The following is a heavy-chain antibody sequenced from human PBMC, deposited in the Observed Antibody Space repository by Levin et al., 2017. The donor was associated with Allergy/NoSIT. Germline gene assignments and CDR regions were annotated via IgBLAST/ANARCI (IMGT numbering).Heavy chain of an antibody. CDR1: GFTFSSYG. CDR2: IWYDGSNK. J-gene: IGHJ4*02. V-gene: IGHV3-33*01. CDR3: ARDYDYIWGSSPGV. Sequence: GGSLRLSCAASGFTFSSYGMHWVRQAPGKGLEWVAVIWYDGSNKYYADSVKGRFTISRDNSKNTLYLQMNSLRAEDTAVYYCARDYDYIWGSSPGVWGQGTLVTVSS. D-gene: IGHD3-16*01.